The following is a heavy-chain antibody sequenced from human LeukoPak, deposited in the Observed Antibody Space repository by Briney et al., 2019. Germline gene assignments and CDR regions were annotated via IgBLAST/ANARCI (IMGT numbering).Heavy chain of an antibody. CDR3: AREERVYYYYMDV. D-gene: IGHD5-24*01. J-gene: IGHJ6*03. V-gene: IGHV4-59*01. CDR1: GGSISSYY. CDR2: IYYSGST. Sequence: SETLSLTCTVSGGSISSYYWNWIRQPPGKGLEWIGYIYYSGSTNYNPSLKSRVTISVDTSKNQFSLKLSSVTAADTAVYYCAREERVYYYYMDVWGKGTTVTVSS.